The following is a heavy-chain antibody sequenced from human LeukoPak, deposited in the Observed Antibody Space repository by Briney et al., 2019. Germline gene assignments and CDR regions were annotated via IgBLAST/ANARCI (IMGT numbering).Heavy chain of an antibody. CDR1: GFTVSNNY. CDR3: ARLYGTFLEWSPYFDY. V-gene: IGHV3-53*04. CDR2: IYSGGTT. D-gene: IGHD3-3*02. Sequence: GGSLRLSCAASGFTVSNNYMSWVRQAPGKGLEWVSVIYSGGTTYYADCVKGRFTISRHNSKNTLYLQMNSLRAEDTAVYYCARLYGTFLEWSPYFDYWGQGTLVTVSS. J-gene: IGHJ4*02.